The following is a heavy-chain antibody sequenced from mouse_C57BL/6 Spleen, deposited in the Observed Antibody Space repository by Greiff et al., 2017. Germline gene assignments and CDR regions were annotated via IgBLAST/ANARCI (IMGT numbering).Heavy chain of an antibody. V-gene: IGHV1-59*01. D-gene: IGHD2-3*01. CDR1: GYTFTSYW. CDR3: ARRGGWNYAMDY. Sequence: QVQLQQPGAELVRPGTSVKLSCKASGYTFTSYWMHWVKQRPGQGLEWIGVIDPSDSYTNYNQKFKGKATLTVDTSSSTAYMQLSSLTSEDSAVYYGARRGGWNYAMDYWGQGTSVTVSS. CDR2: IDPSDSYT. J-gene: IGHJ4*01.